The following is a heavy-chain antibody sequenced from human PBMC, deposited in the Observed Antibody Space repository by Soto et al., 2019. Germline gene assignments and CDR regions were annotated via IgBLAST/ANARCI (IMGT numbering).Heavy chain of an antibody. V-gene: IGHV3-33*01. D-gene: IGHD6-19*01. J-gene: IGHJ6*02. CDR2: IWYDGSNK. Sequence: GGSLRLSCAASGFTFSSYGMHWVRQAPGNGLEWVAVIWYDGSNKYYADSVKGRFTISRDNSKNTLYLQMNSLRAEDTAVYYCARDRDSSGWYLSSGYYYGMDVWGQGTTVTVSS. CDR1: GFTFSSYG. CDR3: ARDRDSSGWYLSSGYYYGMDV.